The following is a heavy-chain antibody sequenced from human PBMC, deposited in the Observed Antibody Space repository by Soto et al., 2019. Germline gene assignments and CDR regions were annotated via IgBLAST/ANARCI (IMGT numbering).Heavy chain of an antibody. J-gene: IGHJ5*02. V-gene: IGHV3-21*01. CDR2: ISSSSSYI. CDR1: GFTFSRYS. Sequence: GGSLRPSCAASGFTFSRYSMNWVRQAPGKGLEWVSSISSSSSYIYYADSVKGRFTISRDNAKNSLYLQMNSLRAEDTAVYYCASVGYGGSDTGWFDPWAQGT. CDR3: ASVGYGGSDTGWFDP. D-gene: IGHD4-17*01.